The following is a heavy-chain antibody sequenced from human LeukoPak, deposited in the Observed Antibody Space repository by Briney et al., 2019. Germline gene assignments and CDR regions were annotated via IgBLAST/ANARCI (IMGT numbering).Heavy chain of an antibody. J-gene: IGHJ4*02. V-gene: IGHV4-39*07. CDR1: SGSISTSNYY. Sequence: SATLSLTCTVSSGSISTSNYYWGWVRQPPGKALEWIGNIFYSGSTYYSPSLKSRVTISLDTSKNQFSLKLSSVTAADTAVYYCARGRVPDLITDWGQGTLVTVSS. CDR3: ARGRVPDLITD. D-gene: IGHD3-16*01. CDR2: IFYSGST.